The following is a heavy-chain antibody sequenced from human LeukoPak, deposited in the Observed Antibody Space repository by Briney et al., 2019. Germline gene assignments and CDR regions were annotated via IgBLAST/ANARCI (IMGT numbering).Heavy chain of an antibody. V-gene: IGHV5-51*01. J-gene: IGHJ6*03. CDR1: GYSFTSYW. Sequence: GESPKISCKGSGYSFTSYWIGWVRQMPGKGLEWMGIIYPGDSDTRYSPSFQGQVTISADKSISTAYLQWSSLKASDTAMYYCARLVVVVVPAATSYYYYYMDVWGKGTTVTVSS. CDR2: IYPGDSDT. CDR3: ARLVVVVVPAATSYYYYYMDV. D-gene: IGHD2-2*01.